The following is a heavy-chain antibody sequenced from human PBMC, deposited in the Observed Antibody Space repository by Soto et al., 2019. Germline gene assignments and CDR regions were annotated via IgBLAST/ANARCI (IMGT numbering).Heavy chain of an antibody. Sequence: SVKVSCKASGGTFSSYAISWVRQAPGQGLEWMGGIIPIFGTANYAQKFQGRVTITADESTSTAYMELSSLRSEDTAVYYCARALITIFGVVRYYYGMDVWGQGTTVTVSS. CDR1: GGTFSSYA. V-gene: IGHV1-69*13. CDR2: IIPIFGTA. CDR3: ARALITIFGVVRYYYGMDV. D-gene: IGHD3-3*01. J-gene: IGHJ6*02.